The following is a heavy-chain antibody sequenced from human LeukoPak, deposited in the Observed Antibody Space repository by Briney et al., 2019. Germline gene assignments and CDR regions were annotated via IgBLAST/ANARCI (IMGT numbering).Heavy chain of an antibody. Sequence: PGGSLRLSCAASGFTFDDYAMHWVRQAPGKGLEWVSGISWNSGSIGYADSVKGRFTISRDNAKNSLYLQMNSLRAEDTALYYCARANNFYDFWSGYRTENWFDPWGQGTLVPVSS. J-gene: IGHJ5*02. V-gene: IGHV3-9*01. CDR2: ISWNSGSI. D-gene: IGHD3-3*01. CDR3: ARANNFYDFWSGYRTENWFDP. CDR1: GFTFDDYA.